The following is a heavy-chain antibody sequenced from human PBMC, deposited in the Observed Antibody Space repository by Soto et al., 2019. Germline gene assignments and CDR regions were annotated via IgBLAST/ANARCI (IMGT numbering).Heavy chain of an antibody. J-gene: IGHJ1*01. Sequence: QVQLVESGGGVVQPGRSLRLSCAASGFTFSYYGMHWVRQAPGKGLEWVAVISYDGTNKYYADSVKGRFTISRDNSNNTLYLQMSSLRAEDTAVYYCANGAGIAARRVQYFQHWGQGTLVTVSS. CDR3: ANGAGIAARRVQYFQH. D-gene: IGHD6-6*01. CDR2: ISYDGTNK. CDR1: GFTFSYYG. V-gene: IGHV3-30*18.